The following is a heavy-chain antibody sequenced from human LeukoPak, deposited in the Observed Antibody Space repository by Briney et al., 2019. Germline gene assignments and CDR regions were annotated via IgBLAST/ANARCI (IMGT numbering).Heavy chain of an antibody. V-gene: IGHV3-30*18. Sequence: GGSLRLSCAASGFTSSSYGMHWVRQAPGKGLEWVAVISYDGSNKYYADSVKGRFTISRDNSKNTLYLQMNSLRAEDTAVYYCAKVDDSSGYSGYGMDVWGQGTTVTVSS. CDR2: ISYDGSNK. J-gene: IGHJ6*02. CDR3: AKVDDSSGYSGYGMDV. CDR1: GFTSSSYG. D-gene: IGHD3-22*01.